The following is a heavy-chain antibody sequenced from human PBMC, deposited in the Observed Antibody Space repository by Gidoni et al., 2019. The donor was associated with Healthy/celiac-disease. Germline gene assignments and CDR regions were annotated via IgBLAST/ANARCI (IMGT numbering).Heavy chain of an antibody. Sequence: EVQLVESGGGLVQPGGSLRLSCAASGFTFSSYSMDWVRQAPGKGLEWVSYISSSSSTIYYADSVKGRFTISRDNAKNSLYLQMNSLRDEDTAVYYCARDPSSSVLIIGYYYGMDVWGQGTTVTVSS. CDR2: ISSSSSTI. D-gene: IGHD6-6*01. V-gene: IGHV3-48*02. CDR1: GFTFSSYS. J-gene: IGHJ6*02. CDR3: ARDPSSSVLIIGYYYGMDV.